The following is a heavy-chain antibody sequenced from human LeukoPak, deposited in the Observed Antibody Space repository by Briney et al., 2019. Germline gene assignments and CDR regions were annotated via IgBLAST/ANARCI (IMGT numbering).Heavy chain of an antibody. CDR3: ARNAGYSDLNY. V-gene: IGHV4-4*02. J-gene: IGHJ4*02. Sequence: SETLSLTCTVSGDSFSSNNYWTWVRQPPGKGLEWIGEIYRSGATNYNPSLRSRVTVSLDKSNNQFSLRLNSVTAADTAIYYCARNAGYSDLNYWGQGVLVTVSS. D-gene: IGHD3-22*01. CDR1: GDSFSSNNY. CDR2: IYRSGAT.